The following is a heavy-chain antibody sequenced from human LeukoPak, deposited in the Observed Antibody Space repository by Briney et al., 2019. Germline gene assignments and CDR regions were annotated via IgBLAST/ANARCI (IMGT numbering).Heavy chain of an antibody. CDR3: TTEPYYDILTGYYPIDY. J-gene: IGHJ4*02. V-gene: IGHV3-15*01. CDR2: IKSKTDGGTT. CDR1: GFTFSSFG. D-gene: IGHD3-9*01. Sequence: GGSLRLSCAASGFTFSSFGMSWVRQAPGKGLEWVGRIKSKTDGGTTDYAAPVKGRFTISRDDSKNTLYLQMNSLKTEDTAVYYCTTEPYYDILTGYYPIDYWGQGTLVTVSS.